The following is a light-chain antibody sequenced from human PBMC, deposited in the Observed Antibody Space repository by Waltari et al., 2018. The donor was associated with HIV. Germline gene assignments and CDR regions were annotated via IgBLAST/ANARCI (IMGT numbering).Light chain of an antibody. CDR2: EVS. V-gene: IGLV2-8*01. Sequence: QSALTQPPSAPGSPGQSVTISCTGTRRDVGGYHYVSWYQQHPGKAPQLMIYEVSQRPSGVPNRFSGSKSGNTASLTVSGLQTEDEANYYCSSYAGSNNWVFGGGTNLTVL. CDR3: SSYAGSNNWV. CDR1: RRDVGGYHY. J-gene: IGLJ3*02.